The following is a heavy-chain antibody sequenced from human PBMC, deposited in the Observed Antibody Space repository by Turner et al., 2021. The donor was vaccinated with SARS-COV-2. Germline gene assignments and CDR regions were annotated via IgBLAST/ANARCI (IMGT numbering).Heavy chain of an antibody. CDR1: VGSISSSSYY. J-gene: IGHJ6*03. D-gene: IGHD4-4*01. CDR2: VYYRGNT. Sequence: HLQLQESGPGLVKPSETLSLTCSVSVGSISSSSYYWGWIRQPPGKGPEWIGRVYYRGNTYYNPSLESRVTISVDTSNNQFSLKLNSVTAADTAVYYCARVKSTVTTYYYYYMDVWGKGTTVTVSS. CDR3: ARVKSTVTTYYYYYMDV. V-gene: IGHV4-39*01.